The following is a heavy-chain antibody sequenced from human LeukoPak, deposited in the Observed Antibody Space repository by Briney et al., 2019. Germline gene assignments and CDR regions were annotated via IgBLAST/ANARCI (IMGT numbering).Heavy chain of an antibody. V-gene: IGHV4-4*07. D-gene: IGHD6-13*01. CDR2: IYTSGST. CDR1: GGSISSYY. J-gene: IGHJ6*02. Sequence: SETLSLTCTVSGGSISSYYWSWIRQPAGKGLEWIGRIYTSGSTNCNPSLKSRVTMSVDTSKNQFSLKLSSVTAADTAVYYCARDKGPPRARIAAAGTSGMDVWGQGTTVTVSS. CDR3: ARDKGPPRARIAAAGTSGMDV.